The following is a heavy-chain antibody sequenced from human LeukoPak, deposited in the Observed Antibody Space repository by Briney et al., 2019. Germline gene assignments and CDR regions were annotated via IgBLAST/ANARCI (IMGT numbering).Heavy chain of an antibody. CDR2: ISSSGSTI. CDR1: GCTFSDYY. D-gene: IGHD3-10*01. V-gene: IGHV3-11*01. Sequence: PGGSLRLSCAASGCTFSDYYMSWIRQAPGKGLEWVSYISSSGSTIYYADSVKGRFTISRDNAKNSLYLQMNSLRAEDTAVYYCARALLWFGELLFPYFDYWGQGTLVTVSS. J-gene: IGHJ4*02. CDR3: ARALLWFGELLFPYFDY.